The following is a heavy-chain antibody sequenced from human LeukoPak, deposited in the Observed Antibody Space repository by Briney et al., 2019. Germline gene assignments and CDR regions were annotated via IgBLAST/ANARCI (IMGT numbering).Heavy chain of an antibody. J-gene: IGHJ4*02. V-gene: IGHV3-66*01. Sequence: GGSMRLSCVASGFTVSSNYMSWVLQAPGKGLEWVSVIYSGGSTYYADSVKGRFTISRDNSKNTLYLQMNSLRAEDTAVYYCAKEVAALYYFDYWGQGTLVTVSS. CDR3: AKEVAALYYFDY. D-gene: IGHD6-13*01. CDR1: GFTVSSNY. CDR2: IYSGGST.